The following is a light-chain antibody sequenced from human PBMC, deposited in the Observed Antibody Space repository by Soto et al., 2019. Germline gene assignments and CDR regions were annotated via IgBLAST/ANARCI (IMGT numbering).Light chain of an antibody. CDR3: SSYTSSSTRV. CDR2: EVS. J-gene: IGLJ3*02. V-gene: IGLV2-14*01. CDR1: SSDVGGYNY. Sequence: QSALTQPASVSGSPGQSITISCTGTSSDVGGYNYVSWYQQHPGKAPNLMIYEVSNRPSGVSNRFSGSTSGNTASRTISGLQAEDEADYYCSSYTSSSTRVFGGGTKLTVL.